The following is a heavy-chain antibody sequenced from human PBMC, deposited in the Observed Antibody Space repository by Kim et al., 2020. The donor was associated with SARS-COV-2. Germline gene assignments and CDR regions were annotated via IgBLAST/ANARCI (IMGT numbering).Heavy chain of an antibody. J-gene: IGHJ5*02. CDR2: IWYDGSNK. V-gene: IGHV3-33*01. Sequence: GGSLRLSCAASGFTFSSYGIHWVRQAPGKGLEWVVVIWYDGSNKYYADSVKGRFTISRDNSKNTLYLQMNSLRAEDTAVYYCARDYGRLAAAVNWFDPWGQGTLVTVSS. D-gene: IGHD6-13*01. CDR1: GFTFSSYG. CDR3: ARDYGRLAAAVNWFDP.